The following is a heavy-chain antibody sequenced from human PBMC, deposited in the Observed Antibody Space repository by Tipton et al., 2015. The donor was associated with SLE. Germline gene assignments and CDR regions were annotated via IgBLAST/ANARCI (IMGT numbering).Heavy chain of an antibody. CDR2: IYYSGST. Sequence: TLSLTCTVSGGSISSSSYYWGWIRQPPGKGLEWIGSIYYSGSTYYKPSLKSRVTISVDTSRNQFSLKMTSVTAAGTAVYSCARAVGARGYYGLDVWGQGTTVTVSS. J-gene: IGHJ6*02. D-gene: IGHD1-26*01. CDR1: GGSISSSSYY. CDR3: ARAVGARGYYGLDV. V-gene: IGHV4-39*07.